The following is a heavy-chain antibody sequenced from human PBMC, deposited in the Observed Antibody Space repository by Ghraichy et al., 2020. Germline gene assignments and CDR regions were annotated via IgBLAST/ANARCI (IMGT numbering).Heavy chain of an antibody. CDR1: GGSISSYY. V-gene: IGHV4-59*01. J-gene: IGHJ3*02. CDR3: ATYYYDSSGTDDAFDI. D-gene: IGHD3-22*01. CDR2: IYYSGST. Sequence: SLTLSLTCTVSGGSISSYYWSWIRQPPGKGLEWIGYIYYSGSTNYNPSLKSRVTISVDTSKNQFSLKLSSVTAADTAVYYCATYYYDSSGTDDAFDIWGQGTMVTVSS.